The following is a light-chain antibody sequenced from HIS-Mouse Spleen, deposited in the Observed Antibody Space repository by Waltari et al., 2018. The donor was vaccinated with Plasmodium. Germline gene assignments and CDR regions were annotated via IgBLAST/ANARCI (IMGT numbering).Light chain of an antibody. J-gene: IGLJ3*02. V-gene: IGLV3-10*01. Sequence: SYELTQPPSVSVSPGQTARITCSGDALPKKYAYWYQQKSVQAPVQVIYEDSKRPPGIPGRFSGSSSGTMATLTISGAQVEDEADYYCYSTDSSGNHRVFGGGTKLTVL. CDR3: YSTDSSGNHRV. CDR2: EDS. CDR1: ALPKKY.